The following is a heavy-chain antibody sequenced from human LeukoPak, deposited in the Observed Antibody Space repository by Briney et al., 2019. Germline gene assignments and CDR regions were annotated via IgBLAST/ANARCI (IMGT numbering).Heavy chain of an antibody. V-gene: IGHV3-23*01. CDR2: ISGSGDTT. D-gene: IGHD6-6*01. J-gene: IGHJ1*01. CDR1: GFTFINYA. Sequence: HPGGSLRLSCAASGFTFINYAMSWVRQAPGKGLEWVSGISGSGDTTYYADSVKGRFTISRDNSKNTLFLQMNSLRAEDTAVYYCAKGPPSSSAQYFQHWGQGTLVTVSS. CDR3: AKGPPSSSAQYFQH.